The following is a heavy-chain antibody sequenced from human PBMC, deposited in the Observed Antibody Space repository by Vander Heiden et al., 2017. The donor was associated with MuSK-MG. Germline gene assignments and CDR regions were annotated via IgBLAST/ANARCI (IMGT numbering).Heavy chain of an antibody. D-gene: IGHD4-17*01. CDR2: ISHDKTYI. CDR1: GFTFSDYN. Sequence: VQLVQSGGGLVKPGGSMRLSCVASGFTFSDYNMNWVRQAPGKGLEWVSFISHDKTYITYGDSMVGRFTISRDNAKKSLYLQMDSLRPEDTAVYYCARDQGVTVRAYDIWGQGTMVTVSS. V-gene: IGHV3-21*04. CDR3: ARDQGVTVRAYDI. J-gene: IGHJ3*02.